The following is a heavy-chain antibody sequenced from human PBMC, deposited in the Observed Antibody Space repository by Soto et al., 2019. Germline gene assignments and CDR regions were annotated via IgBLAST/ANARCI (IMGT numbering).Heavy chain of an antibody. J-gene: IGHJ5*02. D-gene: IGHD1-20*01. Sequence: GGSLRLSCAASGFTLSSHWMHWVRQAPGKGPVWVSRINGDGTSISYADSVEGRFTVSRDNAKNTLYLQMNSLRAEDTAVYYCAREVILVNGKTRWSDPCGQGTLVTLYS. CDR1: GFTLSSHW. CDR2: INGDGTSI. V-gene: IGHV3-74*01. CDR3: AREVILVNGKTRWSDP.